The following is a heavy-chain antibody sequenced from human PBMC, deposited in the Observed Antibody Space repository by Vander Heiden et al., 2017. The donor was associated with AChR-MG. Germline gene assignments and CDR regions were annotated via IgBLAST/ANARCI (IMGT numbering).Heavy chain of an antibody. J-gene: IGHJ3*02. CDR1: GFTFSSYW. D-gene: IGHD6-13*01. CDR2: IKQDGSEK. CDR3: ARDNIAAALGAFDI. V-gene: IGHV3-7*01. Sequence: EVQLVASGGGLVQPGGSLRLSCAASGFTFSSYWMSWVRQAPGKGLEWVANIKQDGSEKYYVDSVKGRFTISRDNAKNSLYLQMNSLRAEDTAVYYCARDNIAAALGAFDIWGQGTMVTVSS.